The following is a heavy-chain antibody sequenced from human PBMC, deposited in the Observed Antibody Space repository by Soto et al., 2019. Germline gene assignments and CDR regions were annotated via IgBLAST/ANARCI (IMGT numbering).Heavy chain of an antibody. CDR3: TTEGVYGDPRDYYYGMDV. D-gene: IGHD4-17*01. J-gene: IGHJ6*04. CDR1: GFTVSNAW. Sequence: EVQLVESGGGLVKPGGSLRLSCAASGFTVSNAWMNWVRQAPGKGLELVGRIKSKTDGGTTDYAAPVRGSFIISRDDSKNPLYVQLDSLNTADTDVYYCTTEGVYGDPRDYYYGMDVWGEGTTVTVSS. V-gene: IGHV3-15*07. CDR2: IKSKTDGGTT.